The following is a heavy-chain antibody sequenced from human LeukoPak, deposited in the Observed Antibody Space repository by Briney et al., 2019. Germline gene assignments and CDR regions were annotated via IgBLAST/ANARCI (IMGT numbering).Heavy chain of an antibody. V-gene: IGHV3-21*01. Sequence: GGSLRLSCAASGFTFSSYSMNWVRQAPGKGLEWVSSIGSSSSYIYYADSVKGRFTISRDNAKNSLYLQMNSLRAEDTAVYYCARDRLSYNWFDPWGQGTLVTVSS. CDR2: IGSSSSYI. J-gene: IGHJ5*02. D-gene: IGHD3-16*02. CDR1: GFTFSSYS. CDR3: ARDRLSYNWFDP.